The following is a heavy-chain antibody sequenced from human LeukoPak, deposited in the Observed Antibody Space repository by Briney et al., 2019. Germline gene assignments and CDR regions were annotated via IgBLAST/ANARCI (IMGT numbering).Heavy chain of an antibody. V-gene: IGHV1-18*01. CDR3: ARDRVLYCSSTSCYLAY. CDR2: ISAYNGNT. Sequence: ASVKVSCKASGYTFTSYGISWVRQAPGQGLEWMGWISAYNGNTNYAQKLQSRVTMTTDTSTSTAYMELRSLRSDDTAVYYCARDRVLYCSSTSCYLAYWGQGTLVTVSS. J-gene: IGHJ4*02. CDR1: GYTFTSYG. D-gene: IGHD2-2*01.